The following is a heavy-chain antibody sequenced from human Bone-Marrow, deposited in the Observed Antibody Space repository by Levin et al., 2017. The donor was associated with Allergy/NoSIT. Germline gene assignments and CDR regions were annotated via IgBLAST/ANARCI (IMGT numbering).Heavy chain of an antibody. D-gene: IGHD2-21*02. CDR1: GVSVSGFF. CDR2: VHSSGNT. CDR3: ASRPGRDLRGDSPFDY. V-gene: IGHV4-4*08. Sequence: RASETLSLTCTVSGVSVSGFFWSWVRQSPGKALEWIGYVHSSGNTDYNPSLKSRVTISLDTSKNQFFLQLTSVTPADTAVYYCASRPGRDLRGDSPFDYWGQGALVTVSS. J-gene: IGHJ4*02.